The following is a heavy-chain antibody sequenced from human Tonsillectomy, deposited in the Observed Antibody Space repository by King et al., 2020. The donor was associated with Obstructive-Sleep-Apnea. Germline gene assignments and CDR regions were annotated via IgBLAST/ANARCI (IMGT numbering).Heavy chain of an antibody. Sequence: VQLVESGGGVVQPGRSLRLSCAASGFTISNYGMHWVRQAPGKGLEWVAIIWYDGSYKYYADSVKGRFTISRDTSKNTLFLQMQSLRAEDTAVYYCARDLENCGGGARPQFVDPWGAGALFTVSS. CDR1: GFTISNYG. J-gene: IGHJ5*02. CDR2: IWYDGSYK. D-gene: IGHD2-21*01. V-gene: IGHV3-33*01. CDR3: ARDLENCGGGARPQFVDP.